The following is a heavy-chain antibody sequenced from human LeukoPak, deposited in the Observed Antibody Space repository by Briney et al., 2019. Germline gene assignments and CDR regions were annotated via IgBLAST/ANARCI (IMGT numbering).Heavy chain of an antibody. D-gene: IGHD6-13*01. V-gene: IGHV3-7*01. CDR2: IKQDGSEK. CDR3: ARVKQQLVRLLGRDTTYYYYYYMDV. J-gene: IGHJ6*03. CDR1: GFTFSSYW. Sequence: PGRSLRLSCAASGFTFSSYWMSWVRQAPGKGLEWVANIKQDGSEKQYVDSVKGRFTISRVNAKNSLFLQMNSLRAEDTAVYFCARVKQQLVRLLGRDTTYYYYYYMDVWGKGTTVTVSS.